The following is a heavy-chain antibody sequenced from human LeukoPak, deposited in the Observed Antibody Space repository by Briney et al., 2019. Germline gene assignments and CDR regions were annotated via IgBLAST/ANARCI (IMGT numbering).Heavy chain of an antibody. CDR2: ISHDGSNE. J-gene: IGHJ4*02. CDR1: GFTFSNYA. D-gene: IGHD1-26*01. V-gene: IGHV3-30-3*01. CDR3: ARDLSGSYIFDY. Sequence: PGGSLRLSCAVSGFTFSNYAMHWVRQAPGKGLEWVAAISHDGSNEYYAESVKGRITVSRDTSENTLYLQMNSLRAEDTAVHYCARDLSGSYIFDYWGQGTLVTVSS.